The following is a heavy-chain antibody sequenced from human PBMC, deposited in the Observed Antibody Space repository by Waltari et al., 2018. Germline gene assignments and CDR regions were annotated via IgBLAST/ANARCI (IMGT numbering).Heavy chain of an antibody. V-gene: IGHV1-18*04. D-gene: IGHD1-26*01. CDR2: VSPHNGDT. CDR1: GYTFTRYG. CDR3: ATGVGAKYYFDY. J-gene: IGHJ4*02. Sequence: QVQLVQSGAEVEKPGASVKVSCKAIGYTFTRYGISWVRQAPGQGLEWMGWVSPHNGDTDYAQKFQGRVTMATDTFMNTAYMELSSLRSEDTAVYYCATGVGAKYYFDYWGQGTLVTVSS.